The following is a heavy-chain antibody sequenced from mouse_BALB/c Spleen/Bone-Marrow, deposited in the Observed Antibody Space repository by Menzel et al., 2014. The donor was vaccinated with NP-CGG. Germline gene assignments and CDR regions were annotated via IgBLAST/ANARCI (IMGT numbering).Heavy chain of an antibody. Sequence: EVKVEESGGGLVKPGGSLKPSCAASGFTFSSYAMSWVRQTPEKRLEWVATISSGGSYTYYPDSVKGRFTISRDNAKNTLYLQMSSLRSEDTAMYYCARHGGKGYAMDYWGQGTSVTVSS. D-gene: IGHD2-1*01. CDR1: GFTFSSYA. CDR2: ISSGGSYT. V-gene: IGHV5-9-3*01. CDR3: ARHGGKGYAMDY. J-gene: IGHJ4*01.